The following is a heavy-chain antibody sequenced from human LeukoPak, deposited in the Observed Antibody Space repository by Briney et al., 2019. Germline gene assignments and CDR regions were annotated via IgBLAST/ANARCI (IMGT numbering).Heavy chain of an antibody. CDR2: IKQDGSEK. CDR1: GFTFSSYW. D-gene: IGHD1-26*01. Sequence: PGGSLRLSCAASGFTFSSYWMSWVRQAPGKGLEWVANIKQDGSEKYYVDSVKGRFTISRDNAKNSLYLQMNSLRAEDTAVYYCARGRPNYSGSLLRRYYFDYWGQGTPVTVSS. CDR3: ARGRPNYSGSLLRRYYFDY. J-gene: IGHJ4*02. V-gene: IGHV3-7*01.